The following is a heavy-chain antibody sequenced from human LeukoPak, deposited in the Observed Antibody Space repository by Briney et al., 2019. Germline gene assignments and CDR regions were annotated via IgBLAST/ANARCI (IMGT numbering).Heavy chain of an antibody. V-gene: IGHV3-21*01. Sequence: GGSLRLSCAASGFTFSSYSMNWVRQAPGKGLEWVSSITSDSSHIYYADSVKGRFTISRDNAKNSLHLQMNRLRAEDTAVYYCARESGGSYLTGDYWGQGTLVTVSS. CDR1: GFTFSSYS. CDR3: ARESGGSYLTGDY. D-gene: IGHD1-26*01. J-gene: IGHJ4*02. CDR2: ITSDSSHI.